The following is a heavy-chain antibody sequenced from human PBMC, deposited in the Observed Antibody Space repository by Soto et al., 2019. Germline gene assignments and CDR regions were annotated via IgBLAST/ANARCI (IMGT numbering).Heavy chain of an antibody. CDR2: IYYSGST. CDR1: GGSISSYY. J-gene: IGHJ3*02. Sequence: QVQLQESGPGLVKPSETLSLTCTVSGGSISSYYWSWIRQPPGKGLEWIGYIYYSGSTNYNPSLKSRVTISVDTSKNQFSLKLSSVTAADTAVYYCARYGGYVTDAFDIWGQGTMVTVSS. CDR3: ARYGGYVTDAFDI. V-gene: IGHV4-59*08. D-gene: IGHD5-12*01.